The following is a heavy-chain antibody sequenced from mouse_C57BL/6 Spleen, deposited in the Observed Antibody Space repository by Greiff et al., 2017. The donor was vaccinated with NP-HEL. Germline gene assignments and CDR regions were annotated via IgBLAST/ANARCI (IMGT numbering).Heavy chain of an antibody. V-gene: IGHV5-4*01. Sequence: EVKVVESGGGLVKPGGSLKLSCAASGFTFSSYAMSWVRQTPEKRLEWVATISDGGSYTYYPDNVKGRFTISRDNAKNNLYLQMSHLKSEDTAMYYCARDSHFITTVVATPYYFDYWGQGTTLTVSS. CDR2: ISDGGSYT. CDR1: GFTFSSYA. J-gene: IGHJ2*01. D-gene: IGHD1-1*01. CDR3: ARDSHFITTVVATPYYFDY.